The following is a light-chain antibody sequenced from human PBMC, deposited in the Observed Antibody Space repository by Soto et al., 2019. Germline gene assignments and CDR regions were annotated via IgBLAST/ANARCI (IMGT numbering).Light chain of an antibody. CDR3: QQYNICPLT. CDR1: QSVSSSY. Sequence: EIGLTQSPGTLSLSPGERATLSCRASQSVSSSYLACYQQIPGQAPRLRIYDASTRATGITARFSGSGSGTEFTHTISGLQSEDFAVYCCQQYNICPLTFGGGTKVDIK. V-gene: IGKV3-15*01. CDR2: DAS. J-gene: IGKJ4*01.